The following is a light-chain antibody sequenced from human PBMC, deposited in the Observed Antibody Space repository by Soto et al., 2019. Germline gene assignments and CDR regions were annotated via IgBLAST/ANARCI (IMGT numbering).Light chain of an antibody. Sequence: DIQMTQSPSTPSASVGDRVTITCRASQSIRSWLAWYQQKPGKTPNLLIYEASNLQTGIPSRFSGSGSGTEFTLTISSLQPDDFATYYCQQYNTYSFTFGPGTKVDLK. J-gene: IGKJ3*01. CDR1: QSIRSW. CDR3: QQYNTYSFT. V-gene: IGKV1-5*03. CDR2: EAS.